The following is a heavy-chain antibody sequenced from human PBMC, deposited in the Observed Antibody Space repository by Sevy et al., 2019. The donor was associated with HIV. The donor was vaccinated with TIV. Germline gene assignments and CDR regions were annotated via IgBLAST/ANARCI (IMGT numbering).Heavy chain of an antibody. D-gene: IGHD6-13*01. Sequence: WGSLRLSCAASGFTFSSYWMSWVRQAPGKGLEWVGNIKQDGSEKYYVDSVKGGFTISRDNAKNSLYRQMNSLRAEDTAVYYCARAIGAASSYWGQGTLVTVSS. V-gene: IGHV3-7*04. CDR1: GFTFSSYW. CDR3: ARAIGAASSY. CDR2: IKQDGSEK. J-gene: IGHJ4*02.